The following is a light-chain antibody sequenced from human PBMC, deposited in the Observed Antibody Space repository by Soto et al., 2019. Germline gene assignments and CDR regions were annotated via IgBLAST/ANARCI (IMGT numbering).Light chain of an antibody. V-gene: IGKV1-9*01. J-gene: IGKJ3*01. Sequence: DIQLTQSPSFLSASVGDRVTITCRASQGISSFLAWYQQKPGKAPKLLIYAASTLQSGVPSRFSGSGSGTEFTLTISSLQPEYFATYYCQQVNSYPLTFGPGTKVDIK. CDR3: QQVNSYPLT. CDR1: QGISSF. CDR2: AAS.